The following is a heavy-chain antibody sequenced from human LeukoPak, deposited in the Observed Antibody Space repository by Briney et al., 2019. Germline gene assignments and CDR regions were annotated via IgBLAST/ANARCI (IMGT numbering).Heavy chain of an antibody. Sequence: ASVKVSCKASGYTFTGYYMHWVRQAPGQGLEWMGRINPNSGGTNYAQKFQGRVTMTRDTSISTAYMELSRLRSDDTAEYYCARNEGKYYYDSSGYYQNWFDPWGQGTLVTVSS. V-gene: IGHV1-2*06. CDR2: INPNSGGT. CDR3: ARNEGKYYYDSSGYYQNWFDP. D-gene: IGHD3-22*01. J-gene: IGHJ5*02. CDR1: GYTFTGYY.